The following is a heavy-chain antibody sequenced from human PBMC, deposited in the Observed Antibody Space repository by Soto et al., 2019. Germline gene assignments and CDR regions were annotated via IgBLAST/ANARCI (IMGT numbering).Heavy chain of an antibody. CDR1: GGSISSGDYY. V-gene: IGHV4-30-4*01. D-gene: IGHD4-17*01. CDR2: IYYSGST. Sequence: SETLSLTCTVSGGSISSGDYYWSWIRQPPGKGLEWIGYIYYSGSTYYNPSPKSRVTISVDTSKNQFSLKLSSVTAADTAVYYCARKDYGGDYFDYWGQGTLVTVSS. CDR3: ARKDYGGDYFDY. J-gene: IGHJ4*02.